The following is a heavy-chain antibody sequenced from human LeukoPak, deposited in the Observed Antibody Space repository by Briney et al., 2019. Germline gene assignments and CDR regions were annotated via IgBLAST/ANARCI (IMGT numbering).Heavy chain of an antibody. CDR2: ISGSGDST. V-gene: IGHV3-23*01. CDR3: AKGGAGYCSSTSCLYYFDY. D-gene: IGHD2-2*01. J-gene: IGHJ4*02. Sequence: GGSLRLSCAASGFTFSSFAMSWARQAPGKGLEWVSTISGSGDSTYYADSVKGRFTISRDNSKNTLHLQMNSLRAEDTAVYYCAKGGAGYCSSTSCLYYFDYWGQGTLVTVSS. CDR1: GFTFSSFA.